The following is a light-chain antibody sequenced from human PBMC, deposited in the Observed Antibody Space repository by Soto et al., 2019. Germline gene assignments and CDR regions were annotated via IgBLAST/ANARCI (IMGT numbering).Light chain of an antibody. CDR3: QHFGGTTFT. J-gene: IGKJ5*01. CDR2: GAS. Sequence: EIVLTQSPGTLSLSPGERATLSCRASQSVSSSYIAWYQQGPGQTPSLLIYGASTRATGIPDRFSGSGSGTHFTLTISRLEPGDFAVYYCQHFGGTTFTFGQGTRLEI. V-gene: IGKV3-20*01. CDR1: QSVSSSY.